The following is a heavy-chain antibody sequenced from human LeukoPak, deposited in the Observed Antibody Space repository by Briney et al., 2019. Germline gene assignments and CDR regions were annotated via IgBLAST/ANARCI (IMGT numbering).Heavy chain of an antibody. J-gene: IGHJ3*02. CDR1: GYTFTSYG. CDR2: ISAYNGNT. Sequence: ASVKVSCKASGYTFTSYGISWVRQAPGQGLEWMGWISAYNGNTNYAQKLQGRVTMTTDTSTSTAYMELRSLRSDDTAVYYCAADGGSGWPPGAFDIWGQGTMVTVYS. V-gene: IGHV1-18*01. CDR3: AADGGSGWPPGAFDI. D-gene: IGHD6-19*01.